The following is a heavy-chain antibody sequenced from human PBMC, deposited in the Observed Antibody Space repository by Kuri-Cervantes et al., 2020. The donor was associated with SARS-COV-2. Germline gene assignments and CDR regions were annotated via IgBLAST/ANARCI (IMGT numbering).Heavy chain of an antibody. CDR1: GFTFSSYA. V-gene: IGHV3-30-3*01. D-gene: IGHD3-16*02. CDR3: ARSYYDYIWGSYRPEALDY. J-gene: IGHJ4*02. CDR2: ISYDGSNE. Sequence: GESLKISCAASGFTFSSYAMHWVRQAPGKGLEWVAVISYDGSNEYYADSVKGRFTISRDNSKNTLYLQMNSLRAEDTAVYYCARSYYDYIWGSYRPEALDYWGQGTLVTVSS.